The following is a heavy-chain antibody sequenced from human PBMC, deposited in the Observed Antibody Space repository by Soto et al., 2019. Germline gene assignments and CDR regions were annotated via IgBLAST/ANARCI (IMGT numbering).Heavy chain of an antibody. Sequence: SETLSLTCNVSGDSISSAGYSWNWIRQPPGKGLEWIGYIYYHGSTFLNPSLESRVTMSIDMSKNHFSLKLNSVTAADTAVYYCARLGGYYQAFDRWGQGSLVTVSS. J-gene: IGHJ4*02. CDR3: ARLGGYYQAFDR. CDR2: IYYHGST. D-gene: IGHD3-22*01. V-gene: IGHV4-30-2*01. CDR1: GDSISSAGYS.